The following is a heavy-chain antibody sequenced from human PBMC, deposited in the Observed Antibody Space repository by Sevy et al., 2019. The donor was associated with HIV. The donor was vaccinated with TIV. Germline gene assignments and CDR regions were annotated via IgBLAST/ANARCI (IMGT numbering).Heavy chain of an antibody. CDR2: ISYDGSNK. CDR3: AKDRYYYDSSGYSQAFDY. V-gene: IGHV3-30*18. Sequence: GGSLRLSCAASGFTFSSYGMHWVRQAPGKGLEWVAVISYDGSNKYYAYSVKGRFTISRDNSKNTLYLQMNSLRAEDTAVYYCAKDRYYYDSSGYSQAFDYWGQGTLVTVSS. CDR1: GFTFSSYG. J-gene: IGHJ4*02. D-gene: IGHD3-22*01.